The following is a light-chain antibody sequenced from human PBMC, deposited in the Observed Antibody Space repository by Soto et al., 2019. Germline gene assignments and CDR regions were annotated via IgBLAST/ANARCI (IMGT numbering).Light chain of an antibody. J-gene: IGKJ2*01. Sequence: EIVMTQSPATLSLSPGERADLSCRASQNINSELAWYQQKPGQPPRLLIYGASTRATGVPARFTGSESGSEFHLTISGLHSEDFAVYYCQQGHNWPLTVGQGTRLEI. V-gene: IGKV3-15*01. CDR2: GAS. CDR3: QQGHNWPLT. CDR1: QNINSE.